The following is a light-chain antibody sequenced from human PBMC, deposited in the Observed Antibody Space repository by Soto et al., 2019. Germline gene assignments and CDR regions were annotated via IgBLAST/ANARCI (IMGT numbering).Light chain of an antibody. CDR3: QQRSNWPPVT. CDR2: DAF. CDR1: QSVGSY. Sequence: EIVLTQSPATLSLSPGERATLSCRASQSVGSYLAWYQQKPGQAPRLLIYDAFNRATGIPARFSGSGSGTDFPLTISSLEPEDFAVYYCQQRSNWPPVTFGGGTKVEIK. J-gene: IGKJ4*01. V-gene: IGKV3-11*01.